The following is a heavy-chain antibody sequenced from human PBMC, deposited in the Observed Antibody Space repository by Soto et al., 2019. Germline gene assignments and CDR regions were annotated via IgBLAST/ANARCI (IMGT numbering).Heavy chain of an antibody. V-gene: IGHV4-34*01. Sequence: TETLSLTCAVYGVSFRGYYWSWIRQPLGKGLEWIGEINHRGSTNYNPSLMSRVTISVDTSKNQFSLKLSSVTAADTAVYYCASSFGNYYDSSGLDYWGQGTLVTVS. CDR2: INHRGST. J-gene: IGHJ4*02. CDR1: GVSFRGYY. CDR3: ASSFGNYYDSSGLDY. D-gene: IGHD3-22*01.